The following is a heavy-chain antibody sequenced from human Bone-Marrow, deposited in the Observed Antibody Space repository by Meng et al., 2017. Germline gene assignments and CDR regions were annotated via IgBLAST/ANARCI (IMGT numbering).Heavy chain of an antibody. J-gene: IGHJ5*02. D-gene: IGHD6-13*01. CDR3: ARGGIAAAGTPNWFDP. Sequence: QRQESAPRLVMPSQTLPLTRTVSGGSISSVSYYWSWIRQPAWKGLEWIGRIYTSGSTNYNPSLKSRVTISVDTSKNQFSLKLSSVTAADTAVYYCARGGIAAAGTPNWFDPWGQGTLVTVSS. CDR1: GGSISSVSYY. V-gene: IGHV4-61*02. CDR2: IYTSGST.